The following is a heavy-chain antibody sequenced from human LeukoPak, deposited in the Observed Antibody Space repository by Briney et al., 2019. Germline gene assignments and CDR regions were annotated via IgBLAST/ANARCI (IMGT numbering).Heavy chain of an antibody. CDR1: GYIFSTYW. D-gene: IGHD6-13*01. CDR3: ARHRAMAGGAAGDAFDI. CDR2: IYPGDSDT. Sequence: GESLKISCQGSGYIFSTYWLGWVRQMPGKGLEWMGIIYPGDSDTRYSPSFQGQVTISADKSISTAYLQWSSLKASDTAMYYCARHRAMAGGAAGDAFDIWGQGTLVTVSS. V-gene: IGHV5-51*01. J-gene: IGHJ4*02.